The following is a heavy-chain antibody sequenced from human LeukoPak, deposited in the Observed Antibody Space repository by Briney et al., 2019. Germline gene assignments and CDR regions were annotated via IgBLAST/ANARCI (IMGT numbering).Heavy chain of an antibody. CDR3: ARDNYYDSSGYYGGYYFDY. CDR2: IYTSGST. V-gene: IGHV4-4*07. Sequence: RTSETLSLTCTVSGGSISSYYWSWIRQPAGKGLEWIGRIYTSGSTNYNPSLKSRVTMSVDTSKNQFSPKLSSVTAADTAVYYCARDNYYDSSGYYGGYYFDYWGQGTLVTVSS. D-gene: IGHD3-22*01. CDR1: GGSISSYY. J-gene: IGHJ4*02.